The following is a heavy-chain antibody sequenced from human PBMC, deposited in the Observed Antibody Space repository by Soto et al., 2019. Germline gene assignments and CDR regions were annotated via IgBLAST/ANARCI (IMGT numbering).Heavy chain of an antibody. J-gene: IGHJ5*01. Sequence: SETLSLTCGVYGGSFRNYYWIWVRQPPGKGLECIGEVNHSGEATYNPSLQSRVTISLDTTNNHFSLKMTSVTAADTAIYFFARGERFPRSWYGSWGRRTKVTV. CDR1: GGSFRNYY. V-gene: IGHV4-34*01. CDR3: ARGERFPRSWYGS. CDR2: VNHSGEA.